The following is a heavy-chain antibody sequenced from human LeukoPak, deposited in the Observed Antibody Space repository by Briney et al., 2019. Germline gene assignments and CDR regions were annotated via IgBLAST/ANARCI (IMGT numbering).Heavy chain of an antibody. J-gene: IGHJ4*02. CDR2: IASKTYGGTA. V-gene: IGHV3-49*04. CDR3: SRDQTPYY. CDR1: GVTFSSYS. Sequence: GGSLRLSCAASGVTFSSYSMNWVRQAPGKGLEWVGFIASKTYGGTAEYAASVKGRFTISRDDSKSIAYLQMNSLKTEDTAVYFCSRDQTPYYWGQGTLVTVSS.